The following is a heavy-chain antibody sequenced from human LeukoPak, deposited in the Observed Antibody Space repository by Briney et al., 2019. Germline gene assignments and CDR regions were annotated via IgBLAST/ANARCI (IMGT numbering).Heavy chain of an antibody. D-gene: IGHD3-3*01. J-gene: IGHJ5*02. CDR2: INPGTGST. CDR1: GYSFTSYY. CDR3: ARDHSVDFWSGYYPGGWFDP. V-gene: IGHV1-46*01. Sequence: ASVKVSCKASGYSFTSYYIHWVRQAPGQGLEWMGIINPGTGSTTYAQKFQGRVTMTRDTSTSTVYMELNSLTSEDTALYYCARDHSVDFWSGYYPGGWFDPWGQGTLVTVSS.